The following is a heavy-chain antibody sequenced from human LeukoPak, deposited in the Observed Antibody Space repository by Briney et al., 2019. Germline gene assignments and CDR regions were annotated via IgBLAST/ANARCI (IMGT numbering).Heavy chain of an antibody. Sequence: PSETLSLTCTVSGYSISSDYYWGWIRQPPGKGLEWIGSIYHSGSTYYNPSLKSRVTISVDTSKNQFSLKLNSVTAADTAVYYCARDQANWFDPWGQGTLVTVSS. CDR2: IYHSGST. J-gene: IGHJ5*02. CDR3: ARDQANWFDP. CDR1: GYSISSDYY. V-gene: IGHV4-38-2*02.